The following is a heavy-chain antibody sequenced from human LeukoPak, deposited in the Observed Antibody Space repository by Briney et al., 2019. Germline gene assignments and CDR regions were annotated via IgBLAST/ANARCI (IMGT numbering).Heavy chain of an antibody. CDR3: ARDWDYVDIVANDWFDP. J-gene: IGHJ5*02. CDR1: GFTFSSYS. D-gene: IGHD5-12*01. Sequence: PGGSLRLSCAASGFTFSSYSMNWVRQVPGKGLEWVSSISSSSSYIYYADSVKGRFTISRDNAKNSLYLQMNSLRAEDTAVYYCARDWDYVDIVANDWFDPWGQGTLVTVSS. CDR2: ISSSSSYI. V-gene: IGHV3-21*01.